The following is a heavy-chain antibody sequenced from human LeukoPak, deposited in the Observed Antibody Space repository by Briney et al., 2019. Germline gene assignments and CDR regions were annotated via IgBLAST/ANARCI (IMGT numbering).Heavy chain of an antibody. CDR1: GFTFSSYA. D-gene: IGHD2-15*01. CDR2: ISGSGGST. J-gene: IGHJ4*02. V-gene: IGHV3-23*01. Sequence: GGSLRLSCAASGFTFSSYAMSWVRQAPGKGLEWVSAISGSGGSTYYADSVKGRLTISRDNSKNTLYLQMNSLRAEDTAVYYCAKANRRLPFYYFDYWGQGTLVTVSS. CDR3: AKANRRLPFYYFDY.